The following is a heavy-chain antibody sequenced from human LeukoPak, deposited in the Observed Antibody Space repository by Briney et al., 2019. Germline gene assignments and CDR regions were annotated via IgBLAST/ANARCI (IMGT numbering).Heavy chain of an antibody. V-gene: IGHV3-33*01. D-gene: IGHD3/OR15-3a*01. Sequence: GGSLRLSCAASGFTFSSYGMHWVRQAPGKGLEWVAVIWYDGSNKYYADSVKGRFTISRDNSKNTLYLQMNSLRAEDTAVYYCAREVKGLVITLDYWGQGTLVTVSS. J-gene: IGHJ4*02. CDR3: AREVKGLVITLDY. CDR2: IWYDGSNK. CDR1: GFTFSSYG.